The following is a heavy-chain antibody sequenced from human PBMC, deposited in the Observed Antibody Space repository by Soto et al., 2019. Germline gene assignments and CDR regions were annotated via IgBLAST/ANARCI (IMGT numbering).Heavy chain of an antibody. CDR2: IYYSGST. CDR1: GGSISSGGYY. D-gene: IGHD2-8*01. CDR3: ARGGGYCTNGVCFLLDP. Sequence: SETLSLTCTVAGGSISSGGYYWSWIRQHPGKGLEWIGYIYYSGSTYYNPSLKSRVTISVDTSKNQFSLKLSSVTAADTAVYYCARGGGYCTNGVCFLLDPWGQGTLVTVSS. J-gene: IGHJ5*02. V-gene: IGHV4-31*03.